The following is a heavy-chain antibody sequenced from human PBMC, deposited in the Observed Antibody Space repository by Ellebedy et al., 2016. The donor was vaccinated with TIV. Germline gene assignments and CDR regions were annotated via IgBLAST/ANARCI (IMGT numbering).Heavy chain of an antibody. D-gene: IGHD6-19*01. Sequence: GESLNISCAASGFTFSSYAMSWVRQAPGKGLEWVSAISGSGGSTYYADSVKGRFTISRDNSKNTLYLQMNSLRAEDTAVYYCAKGLSSAVAGTAYGMDVWGQGTTVTVSS. CDR3: AKGLSSAVAGTAYGMDV. CDR2: ISGSGGST. J-gene: IGHJ6*02. V-gene: IGHV3-23*01. CDR1: GFTFSSYA.